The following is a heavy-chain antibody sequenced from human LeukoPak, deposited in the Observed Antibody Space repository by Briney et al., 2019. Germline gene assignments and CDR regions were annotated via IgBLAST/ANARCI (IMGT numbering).Heavy chain of an antibody. D-gene: IGHD3-10*01. CDR3: AKWGAWFGTVNYYGMYV. J-gene: IGHJ6*02. CDR1: GFTFSSYA. V-gene: IGHV3-23*01. CDR2: ISGSGGST. Sequence: PGESLRLSCAASGFTFSSYAMGWVRQAPGKGLEWVSGISGSGGSTYYADSVKGRFTISRDNSKNRLNLQMNSLRAEDTAVYYCAKWGAWFGTVNYYGMYVWGQGTTVTVSS.